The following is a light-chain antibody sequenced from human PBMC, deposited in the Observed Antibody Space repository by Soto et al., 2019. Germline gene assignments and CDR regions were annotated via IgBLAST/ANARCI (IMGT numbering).Light chain of an antibody. Sequence: IQMTQSPSTLSASVGDRITITCRASQSVSSWLAWYQQKPGKVPKLLIYDASTLESGVPSTFGGSGSGTDFTLTISCLQSEDFATYYCQQYYSFPPTFGHGTRLEIK. V-gene: IGKV1-5*01. CDR1: QSVSSW. CDR3: QQYYSFPPT. J-gene: IGKJ5*01. CDR2: DAS.